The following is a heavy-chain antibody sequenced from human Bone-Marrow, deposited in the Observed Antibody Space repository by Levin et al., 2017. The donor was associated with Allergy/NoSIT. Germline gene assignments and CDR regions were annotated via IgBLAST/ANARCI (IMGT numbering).Heavy chain of an antibody. Sequence: SETLSLTCTVSGDSITNTAYHWDWVRQSPGKGLEWIGYYYNSGDTDYNPSLEGRVSISVDTSRNQFSLRLNSVTAADTAVYYCARNGAHYYGMDVWGQGTTVIVSS. CDR3: ARNGAHYYGMDV. CDR1: GDSITNTAYH. V-gene: IGHV4-30-4*01. J-gene: IGHJ6*02. CDR2: YYNSGDT.